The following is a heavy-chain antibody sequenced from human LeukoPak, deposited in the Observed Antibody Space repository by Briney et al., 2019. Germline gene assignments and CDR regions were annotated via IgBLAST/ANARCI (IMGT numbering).Heavy chain of an antibody. D-gene: IGHD1-26*01. V-gene: IGHV3-21*01. CDR1: GFTFSSYS. CDR2: ISSSSSYI. Sequence: GGSLRLSCAASGFTFSSYSMNWVRQAPGKGLEWVSSISSSSSYIYYADSVKGRFTISRDNAKNSLYLQMNSLRAEDTAVYYCARLHVGSYSRVDYWGQGTLVTVSS. CDR3: ARLHVGSYSRVDY. J-gene: IGHJ4*02.